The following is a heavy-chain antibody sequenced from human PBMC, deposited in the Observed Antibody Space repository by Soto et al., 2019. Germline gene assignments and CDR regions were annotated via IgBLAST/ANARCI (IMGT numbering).Heavy chain of an antibody. CDR3: ARASYSSGWYGYFAY. CDR2: IYQSGST. Sequence: SETLSLTCTVSGGSISSFYWSWIRQPPGKGLEYIGYIYQSGSTNYSPSLKGRVTMSVETSKNQFSLELTSVTAADTAVYYCARASYSSGWYGYFAYWGLGTLVTVSS. V-gene: IGHV4-59*01. CDR1: GGSISSFY. J-gene: IGHJ4*02. D-gene: IGHD6-19*01.